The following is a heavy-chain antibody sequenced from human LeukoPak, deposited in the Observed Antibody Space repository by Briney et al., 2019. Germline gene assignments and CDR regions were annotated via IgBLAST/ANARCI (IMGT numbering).Heavy chain of an antibody. D-gene: IGHD3-22*01. V-gene: IGHV4-28*01. Sequence: SDTLSLTCAVSGYSISSDNWWGWIRQPPGKGLEWIGYIHYSGITYYSPSLKSRVTLSVDTSKNQFSLRLSSVTAVDTAVYYCARRAHYYDSSGYYYYYMDVWGKGTTVTVSS. CDR3: ARRAHYYDSSGYYYYYMDV. CDR1: GYSISSDNW. CDR2: IHYSGIT. J-gene: IGHJ6*03.